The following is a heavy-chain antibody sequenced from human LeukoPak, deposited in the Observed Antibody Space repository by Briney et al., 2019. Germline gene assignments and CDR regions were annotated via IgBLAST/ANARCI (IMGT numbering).Heavy chain of an antibody. CDR2: IYYSGST. D-gene: IGHD6-6*01. J-gene: IGHJ5*02. CDR3: ARRSGSSSSDWFDP. Sequence: SETLSLTCTVSGGSISSSSYYWGWIRQPPGKGLEWIGSIYYSGSTYYNPSLKSRVTISVDTSKNQFSLKLSSVTAADTAVYYCARRSGSSSSDWFDPWGQGTLVTVSS. V-gene: IGHV4-39*01. CDR1: GGSISSSSYY.